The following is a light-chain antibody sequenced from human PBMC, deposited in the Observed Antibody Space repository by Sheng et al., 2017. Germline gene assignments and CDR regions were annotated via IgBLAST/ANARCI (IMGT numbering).Light chain of an antibody. CDR2: EGT. V-gene: IGLV2-23*01. CDR1: SSDVGTYNL. Sequence: QSALTQPASVSGSPGQSITISCTGTSSDVGTYNLVSWYQSHPGKAPKLXIYEGTKRPSGFRDRFSGSKSGNTASLTISGLQAEDEADYYCCSYAGAGTYVFGSGTKVTVL. J-gene: IGLJ1*01. CDR3: CSYAGAGTYV.